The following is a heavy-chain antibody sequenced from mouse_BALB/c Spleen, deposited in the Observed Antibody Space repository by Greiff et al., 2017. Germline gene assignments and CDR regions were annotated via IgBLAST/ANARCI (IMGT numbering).Heavy chain of an antibody. CDR1: GYSITSDYA. J-gene: IGHJ4*01. CDR2: ISYSGST. Sequence: EVKLVESGPGLVKPSQSLSLTCTVTGYSITSDYAWNWIRQFPGNKLEWMGYISYSGSTSYNPSLKSRISITRDTSKNQFFLQLNSVTTEDTATYYCARDRRLMDYWGQGTSVTVSS. V-gene: IGHV3-2*02. D-gene: IGHD2-14*01. CDR3: ARDRRLMDY.